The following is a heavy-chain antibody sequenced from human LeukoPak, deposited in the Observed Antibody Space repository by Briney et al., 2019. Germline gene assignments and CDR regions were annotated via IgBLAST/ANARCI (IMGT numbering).Heavy chain of an antibody. J-gene: IGHJ6*03. V-gene: IGHV1-69*13. Sequence: GASVKVSCKASGGTFSSYAIRWVRQAPGQGLEWMGGIIPIFGTANYAQKFQGRDTITADESTSTAYMELSSLRSEDTAVYYCARDYIVVVPAAKKKGGDYYYYMDVWGKGTTVTVSS. D-gene: IGHD2-2*01. CDR3: ARDYIVVVPAAKKKGGDYYYYMDV. CDR1: GGTFSSYA. CDR2: IIPIFGTA.